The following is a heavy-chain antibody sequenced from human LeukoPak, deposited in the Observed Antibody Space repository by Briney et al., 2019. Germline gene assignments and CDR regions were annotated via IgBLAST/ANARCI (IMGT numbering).Heavy chain of an antibody. J-gene: IGHJ5*02. Sequence: GASVKVSCKASGFTFTTYGMNWVRQAPGQGLEWMGWINPNSGGTNYAQKFQGRVTMTRDTSLSTAYMELSRLRSDDTAVYYCARCGSYIGWFDPWGQGTLVTVSS. CDR2: INPNSGGT. CDR1: GFTFTTYG. V-gene: IGHV1-2*02. CDR3: ARCGSYIGWFDP. D-gene: IGHD1-26*01.